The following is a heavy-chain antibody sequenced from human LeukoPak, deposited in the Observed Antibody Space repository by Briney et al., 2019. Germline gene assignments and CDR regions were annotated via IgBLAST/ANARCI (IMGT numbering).Heavy chain of an antibody. Sequence: PGGSLRLSCAASGFTFSDYWMHWVRQAPGKGLVWVARIYTDGSRTTYADSVKGRFTISRDNSGNTLYLQMTSLRPEDTAVYYCVKPARGSGIQYGFDSWGQGTLVTVSS. CDR3: VKPARGSGIQYGFDS. CDR1: GFTFSDYW. J-gene: IGHJ4*02. V-gene: IGHV3-74*01. CDR2: IYTDGSRT. D-gene: IGHD3-10*01.